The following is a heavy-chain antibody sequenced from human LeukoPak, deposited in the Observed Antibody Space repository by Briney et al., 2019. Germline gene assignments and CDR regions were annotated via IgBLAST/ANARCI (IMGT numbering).Heavy chain of an antibody. CDR3: ASFDHTYYDILTGYKDAFDI. D-gene: IGHD3-9*01. J-gene: IGHJ3*02. CDR1: GYTFTSYD. V-gene: IGHV1-8*01. Sequence: ASVKVSCKASGYTFTSYDINWVRQATGQGLEWMGWMNPNSGNTGYAQKFQGRVTMTRNTSISTAYMELSSLRFEDTAVYYCASFDHTYYDILTGYKDAFDIWGQGTMVTVSS. CDR2: MNPNSGNT.